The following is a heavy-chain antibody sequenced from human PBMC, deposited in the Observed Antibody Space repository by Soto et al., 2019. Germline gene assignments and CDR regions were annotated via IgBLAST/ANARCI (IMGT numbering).Heavy chain of an antibody. D-gene: IGHD4-17*01. CDR3: AVTVTTHYGMDV. CDR1: GGTFSSYA. J-gene: IGHJ6*02. CDR2: IIPIFGTA. Sequence: QVQLVQSGAEVQKPGSSVKVSCKDSGGTFSSYAISWVRQAPGQGLEWMGGIIPIFGTANYAQNFQGRVTITADESTSTAYMELSSLRSEDTAVYYCAVTVTTHYGMDVWGQGTTVTVSS. V-gene: IGHV1-69*01.